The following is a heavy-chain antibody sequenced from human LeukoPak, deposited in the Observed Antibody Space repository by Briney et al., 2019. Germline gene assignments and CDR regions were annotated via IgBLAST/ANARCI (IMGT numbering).Heavy chain of an antibody. Sequence: SETLSLTCTVSGGSISSSSYYWGWIRQPPGKGLEWIGSIYYSGSTDYNRSLKSRVTISADTSKNQFSLKLSSVTAADTAVYYCAREESPPGDIVATISDAFDIWGQGTMVTVSS. V-gene: IGHV4-39*02. CDR1: GGSISSSSYY. D-gene: IGHD5-12*01. CDR2: IYYSGST. J-gene: IGHJ3*02. CDR3: AREESPPGDIVATISDAFDI.